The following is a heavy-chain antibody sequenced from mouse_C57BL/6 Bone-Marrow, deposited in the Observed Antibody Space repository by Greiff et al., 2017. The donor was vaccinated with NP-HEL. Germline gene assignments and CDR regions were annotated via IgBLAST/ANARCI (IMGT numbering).Heavy chain of an antibody. J-gene: IGHJ1*03. D-gene: IGHD1-1*01. Sequence: VQLQQSGAELARPGASVKLSCKASGYTFTSYGISWVKQRTGQGLEWIGEISPRSGNTYYNEKFKGKATLTADKSSSTAYMELRSLTSEDSAVYFCARKVYYYGSSYWYFDVWGTETTVTVSS. CDR2: ISPRSGNT. CDR1: GYTFTSYG. V-gene: IGHV1-81*01. CDR3: ARKVYYYGSSYWYFDV.